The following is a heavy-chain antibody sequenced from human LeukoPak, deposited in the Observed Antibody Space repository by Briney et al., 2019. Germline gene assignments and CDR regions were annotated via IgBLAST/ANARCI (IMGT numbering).Heavy chain of an antibody. D-gene: IGHD2/OR15-2a*01. V-gene: IGHV1-46*01. CDR3: ARVDGFYAFDI. CDR1: GYTFTSYY. CDR2: INPSGGST. Sequence: ASVKVSCKASGYTFTSYYMHWVRQAPGQGLEWMGIINPSGGSTSYAQKFQGRVTMTRDTSTSAVYMELSSLRSEDTAVYYCARVDGFYAFDIWGQGTMVTVSS. J-gene: IGHJ3*02.